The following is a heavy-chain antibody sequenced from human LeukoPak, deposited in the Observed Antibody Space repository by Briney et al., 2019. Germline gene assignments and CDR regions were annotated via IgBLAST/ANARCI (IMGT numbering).Heavy chain of an antibody. CDR3: ARHSSSWYIGWFDP. D-gene: IGHD6-13*01. Sequence: SETLSLTCTVSGGSISSSSYYWGWIRQPPGKGLEWIGSIYYSGSTYYNPSLKSRVTISVDTSKNQFSLKLSSMTAADTAVYYCARHSSSWYIGWFDPWGQGTLVTVSS. J-gene: IGHJ5*02. CDR1: GGSISSSSYY. V-gene: IGHV4-39*01. CDR2: IYYSGST.